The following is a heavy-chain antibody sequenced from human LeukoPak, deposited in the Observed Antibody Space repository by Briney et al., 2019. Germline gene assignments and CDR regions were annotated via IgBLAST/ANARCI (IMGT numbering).Heavy chain of an antibody. CDR1: GFTFSSYA. D-gene: IGHD3-9*01. CDR2: ISGSGGST. CDR3: AKDMGVLRYFDWFLPEGYGMDV. Sequence: GGSLGLSCAASGFTFSSYAMSWVRQAPGKGLEWVSAISGSGGSTYYADSVKGRFTISRDNSKNTLYLQMNSLRAEDTAVYYCAKDMGVLRYFDWFLPEGYGMDVWGQGTTVTVSS. J-gene: IGHJ6*02. V-gene: IGHV3-23*01.